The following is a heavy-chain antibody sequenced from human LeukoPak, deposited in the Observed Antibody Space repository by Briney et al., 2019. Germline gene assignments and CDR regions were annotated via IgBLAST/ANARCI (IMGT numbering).Heavy chain of an antibody. V-gene: IGHV1-8*01. CDR2: MNPNSGNT. CDR1: GYTFTSYD. J-gene: IGHJ4*02. CDR3: AKVPREVTVK. Sequence: ASVKVSCKASGYTFTSYDINWVRQATGQGLEWMGYMNPNSGNTVYAQKFQGRVTMTRNISISTAYMELSSLRSEDTAVYYCAKVPREVTVKWGQGTLVTVSS. D-gene: IGHD4-23*01.